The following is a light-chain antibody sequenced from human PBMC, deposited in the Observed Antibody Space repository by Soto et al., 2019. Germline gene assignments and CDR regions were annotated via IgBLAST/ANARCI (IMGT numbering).Light chain of an antibody. CDR2: DAS. V-gene: IGKV3-20*01. Sequence: EIVLTQSPGTLSLSPGERATLSCRASQSVGSSYLAWYQQKPGQAPRLLIFDASRRATGIPDRISGSGSGTDFTLTISRLEPEDFAVYYCQQYGRSPWTFGQGTKVEVK. CDR3: QQYGRSPWT. J-gene: IGKJ1*01. CDR1: QSVGSSY.